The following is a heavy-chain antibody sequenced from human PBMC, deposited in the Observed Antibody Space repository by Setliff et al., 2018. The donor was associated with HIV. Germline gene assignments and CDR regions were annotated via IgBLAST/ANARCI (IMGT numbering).Heavy chain of an antibody. V-gene: IGHV4-31*03. CDR1: GGSISSGGYY. D-gene: IGHD1-26*01. CDR2: IFYSGST. Sequence: PSETLSLTCTVSGGSISSGGYYWSWIRQHPGKGLEWIGYIFYSGSTYYNPSLKSRVTISVDTSKNQFSLKLSSVTAADTAVYYCARLGGEGEDGWEWEAFDIWGQGTMVTVSS. CDR3: ARLGGEGEDGWEWEAFDI. J-gene: IGHJ3*02.